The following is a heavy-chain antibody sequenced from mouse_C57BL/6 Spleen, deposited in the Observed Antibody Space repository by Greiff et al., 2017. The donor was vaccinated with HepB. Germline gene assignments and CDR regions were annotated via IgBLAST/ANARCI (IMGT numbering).Heavy chain of an antibody. J-gene: IGHJ4*01. D-gene: IGHD1-1*01. CDR2: ISDGGSYT. CDR3: ARVPDYYGSSMDY. CDR1: GFTFSSYA. Sequence: EVQLVESGGGLVKPGGSLKLSCAASGFTFSSYAMSWVRQTPEKRLEWVATISDGGSYTYYPDNVKGRFTISRDNAKNNLYLQMSHLKSDDTAMYYCARVPDYYGSSMDYWGQGTSVTVSS. V-gene: IGHV5-4*01.